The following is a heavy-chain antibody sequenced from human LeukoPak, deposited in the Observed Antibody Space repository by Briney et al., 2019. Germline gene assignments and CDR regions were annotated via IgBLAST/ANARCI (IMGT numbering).Heavy chain of an antibody. CDR3: ARVHYSGSYPVDY. CDR2: ISSSSSTI. Sequence: PGGSLRLSCAASGFTFSSYSMNWVRQAPGKGLEWVSYISSSSSTIYYADSVKGRFTISRDNSNNTLYLQMNSLRADDTAVYYCARVHYSGSYPVDYWGQGTLVTVSS. J-gene: IGHJ4*02. V-gene: IGHV3-48*01. D-gene: IGHD3-10*01. CDR1: GFTFSSYS.